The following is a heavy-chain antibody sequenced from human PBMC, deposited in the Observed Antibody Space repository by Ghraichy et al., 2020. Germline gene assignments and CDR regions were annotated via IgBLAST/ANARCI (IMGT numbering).Heavy chain of an antibody. D-gene: IGHD3-10*01. CDR2: INHSGST. CDR1: GGSFSGYY. Sequence: SETLSLTCAVYGGSFSGYYWSWIRQPPGKGLEWIGEINHSGSTNYNPSLKSRVTISVDTSKNQFSLKLSSVTAADTAVYYCARVTYYYGSGSYYLPGYYFDYWGQGTLVTVSS. CDR3: ARVTYYYGSGSYYLPGYYFDY. V-gene: IGHV4-34*01. J-gene: IGHJ4*02.